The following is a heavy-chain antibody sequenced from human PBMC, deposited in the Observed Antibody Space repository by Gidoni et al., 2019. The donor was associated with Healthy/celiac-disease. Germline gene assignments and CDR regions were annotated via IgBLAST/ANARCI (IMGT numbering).Heavy chain of an antibody. J-gene: IGHJ2*01. V-gene: IGHV4-34*01. Sequence: HLQRCGAGLLQPSETLSLTCAFSGGAFRGDYGSCGRHPQGEGGEWIGESNNSGSTNYNTSFKSRVTISVDTSKNQFSLKMSSVTAAETAVYYCARGPIFGVVKGYFDLWGRGTMVTVSS. D-gene: IGHD3-3*01. CDR3: ARGPIFGVVKGYFDL. CDR2: SNNSGST. CDR1: GGAFRGDY.